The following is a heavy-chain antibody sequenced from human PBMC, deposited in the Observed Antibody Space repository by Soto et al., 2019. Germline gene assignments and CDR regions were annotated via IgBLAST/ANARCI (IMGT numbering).Heavy chain of an antibody. CDR2: IKKDGSEK. J-gene: IGHJ4*02. CDR1: GFTFSTYW. D-gene: IGHD3-22*01. Sequence: PGGSLRLSCGASGFTFSTYWMTWVRQAPGKGLEWVANIKKDGSEKYYADSVKGRFSISRDNAKNSLYLQMNSLRAEDTAVYYCATKADYYDNTSSYFPIHYFDYWGQGTLVTVSS. V-gene: IGHV3-7*01. CDR3: ATKADYYDNTSSYFPIHYFDY.